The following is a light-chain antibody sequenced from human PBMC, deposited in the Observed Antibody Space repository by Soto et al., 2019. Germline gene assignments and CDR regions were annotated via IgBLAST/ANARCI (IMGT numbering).Light chain of an antibody. CDR2: GAS. CDR3: QQYDSSPRT. J-gene: IGKJ2*01. V-gene: IGKV3-20*01. CDR1: QSVSSSF. Sequence: EIVLTQSPGTLSLSPGERATLSCRAGQSVSSSFLAWFQQKPGQAPRLLIYGASSRATGIPDRFSGSGSGTDFTLTISRLEPEDFAVYYWQQYDSSPRTFGQGTKLEIK.